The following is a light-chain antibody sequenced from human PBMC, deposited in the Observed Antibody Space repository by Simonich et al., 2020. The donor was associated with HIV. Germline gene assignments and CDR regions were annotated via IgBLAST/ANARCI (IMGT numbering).Light chain of an antibody. J-gene: IGKJ1*01. CDR3: QQSYSTPWT. CDR1: QRVNSN. CDR2: GAS. Sequence: EIVMTQSPATLSVSPGDRATLSCRASQRVNSNLAGYQQKTGQAPRLLIYGASSRATGIPARFSGSGFGTEFTLTISSMQSEDFATYSCQQSYSTPWTFGQGTKVEIK. V-gene: IGKV3-15*01.